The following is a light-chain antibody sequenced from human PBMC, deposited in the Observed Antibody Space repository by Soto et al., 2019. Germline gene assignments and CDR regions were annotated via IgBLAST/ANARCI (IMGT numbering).Light chain of an antibody. CDR3: QEYNSWRGEWT. CDR2: DAS. Sequence: DIQMPQSPSTLSASVGDRVTITCRASQSINIWLAWYQQKAGKAPKLLIYDASTLESGVPSRFSGSGSRTEFTLTISSLQPDDFATYYCQEYNSWRGEWTFGQGTKVDIK. V-gene: IGKV1-5*01. CDR1: QSINIW. J-gene: IGKJ1*01.